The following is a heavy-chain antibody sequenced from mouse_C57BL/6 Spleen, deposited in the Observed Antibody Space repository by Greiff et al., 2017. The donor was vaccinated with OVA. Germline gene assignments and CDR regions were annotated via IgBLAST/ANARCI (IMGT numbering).Heavy chain of an antibody. D-gene: IGHD1-1*01. CDR1: GYTFTSYG. Sequence: VQLQQSGAELARPGASVKLSCKASGYTFTSYGISWVKQRTGQGLEWIGEIYPRSGNTYYNEKFKGKATLTADKSSSTPYMELRSLTSEDSAVYVGARPPHYYGSSYAFAYWGQGTLVTVSA. V-gene: IGHV1-81*01. CDR2: IYPRSGNT. J-gene: IGHJ3*01. CDR3: ARPPHYYGSSYAFAY.